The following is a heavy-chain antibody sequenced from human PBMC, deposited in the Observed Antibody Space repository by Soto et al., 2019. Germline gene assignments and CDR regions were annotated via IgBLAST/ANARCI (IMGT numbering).Heavy chain of an antibody. CDR1: GFIFEDYG. CDR3: ARHRGGSFDF. Sequence: GGSLRLSCAAAGFIFEDYGMHWIRQAPGKGLEWVAVIPNDGVNTYYAASVRGRFTISRDNLNNTLFLHMTGLMPGDTGVYYRARHRGGSFDFWGHGTQVTVYS. CDR2: IPNDGVNT. J-gene: IGHJ4*01. D-gene: IGHD3-10*01. V-gene: IGHV3-30*03.